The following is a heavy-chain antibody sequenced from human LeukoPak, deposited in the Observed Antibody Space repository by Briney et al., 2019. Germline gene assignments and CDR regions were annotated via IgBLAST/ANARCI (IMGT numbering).Heavy chain of an antibody. CDR2: IYYSGST. J-gene: IGHJ4*02. CDR1: GGSISSYY. Sequence: SETLSLTCTVSGGSISSYYWSWIRQPPGKGLEWIGYIYYSGSTNYNPSLKSRVTISVDTSKNQFSLKLSSVTAADTAVYYCAKAGPVINQHYFDYWGQGTLVTVSS. CDR3: AKAGPVINQHYFDY. D-gene: IGHD2/OR15-2a*01. V-gene: IGHV4-59*08.